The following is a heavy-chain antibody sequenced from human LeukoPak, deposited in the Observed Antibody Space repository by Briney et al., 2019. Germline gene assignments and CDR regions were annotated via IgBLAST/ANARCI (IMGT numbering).Heavy chain of an antibody. CDR3: ARVGSGSYYSLYYYYYGMDV. J-gene: IGHJ6*02. CDR1: GFTFSSYE. D-gene: IGHD1-26*01. Sequence: PGGSLRLFCAASGFTFSSYEMNWVRQAPGKGLEWVSYISSSGSTIYYADSVKGRFTISRDNAKNSLYLQMNSLRAEDTAVYSCARVGSGSYYSLYYYYYGMDVSGQGTTVTVSS. V-gene: IGHV3-48*03. CDR2: ISSSGSTI.